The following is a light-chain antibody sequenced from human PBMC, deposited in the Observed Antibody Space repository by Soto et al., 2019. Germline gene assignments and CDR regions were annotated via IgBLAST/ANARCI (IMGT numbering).Light chain of an antibody. CDR2: WAS. Sequence: DIVMTQSPDSLAVSLGERATINCKSSQSVLYSSNNKNYLAWYQQKPGQPPKLLIYWASTRESGVPDRFSGSGSGTDFNLTISSLQAEDVAVYYCQQYYSTITFGQGTRLEIK. V-gene: IGKV4-1*01. J-gene: IGKJ5*01. CDR3: QQYYSTIT. CDR1: QSVLYSSNNKNY.